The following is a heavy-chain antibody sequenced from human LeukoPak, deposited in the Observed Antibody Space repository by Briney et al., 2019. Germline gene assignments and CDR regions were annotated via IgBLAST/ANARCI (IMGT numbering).Heavy chain of an antibody. D-gene: IGHD4-17*01. Sequence: GGSLRLSCAASGFTFSNYFMSWIRQAPGKGLDWVANIKQDGSEIYYVDSVKGRFTISRDNAKNSLYLQMNSLRAEDTAVYYCARSRRDGDYLFNAFDIWGQGTMVTVSS. CDR2: IKQDGSEI. CDR3: ARSRRDGDYLFNAFDI. J-gene: IGHJ3*02. V-gene: IGHV3-7*01. CDR1: GFTFSNYF.